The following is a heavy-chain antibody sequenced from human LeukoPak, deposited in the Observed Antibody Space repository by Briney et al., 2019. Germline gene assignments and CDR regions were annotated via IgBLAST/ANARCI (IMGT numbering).Heavy chain of an antibody. CDR1: GYTFTGYY. Sequence: ASVTVSCKASGYTFTGYYIHWVRQAPGQGLEWMGWINPNSGGTNYAQMFQGRVTMTSDTSISTAYMELSRLRSDDTAVYYCARVRDYSYGFDYWGQGTLVTVSS. J-gene: IGHJ4*02. D-gene: IGHD5-18*01. CDR2: INPNSGGT. CDR3: ARVRDYSYGFDY. V-gene: IGHV1-2*02.